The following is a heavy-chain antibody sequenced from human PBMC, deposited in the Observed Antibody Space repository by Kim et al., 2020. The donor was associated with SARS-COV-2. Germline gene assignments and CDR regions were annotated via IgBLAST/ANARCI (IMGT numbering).Heavy chain of an antibody. Sequence: GGSLRLSCAASGFTVSSNYMRWVRQAPGKGLEWVSVIYSGGSTYYSDSVKGRLTISSDNSKNTLYLQRNSLRAADTTVYYCSRDGPSPLWIRDAFDIWGQGTMGTVSS. CDR1: GFTVSSNY. CDR2: IYSGGST. CDR3: SRDGPSPLWIRDAFDI. D-gene: IGHD3-10*01. V-gene: IGHV3-53*01. J-gene: IGHJ3*02.